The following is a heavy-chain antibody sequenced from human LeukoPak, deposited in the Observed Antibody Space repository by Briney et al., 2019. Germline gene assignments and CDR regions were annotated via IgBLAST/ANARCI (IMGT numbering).Heavy chain of an antibody. CDR2: ISGSDGST. J-gene: IGHJ6*02. D-gene: IGHD2-2*02. CDR3: AKEGDVVVPAAIPVNYYYYGMDV. Sequence: GGSLRLSCAASGFTFSSYAMSWVRQAPGKGLEWVSAISGSDGSTYYADSVKGRFTISRDNSKNTLYLQMNSLRAEDTAVYYCAKEGDVVVPAAIPVNYYYYGMDVWGQGTTVTVSS. CDR1: GFTFSSYA. V-gene: IGHV3-23*01.